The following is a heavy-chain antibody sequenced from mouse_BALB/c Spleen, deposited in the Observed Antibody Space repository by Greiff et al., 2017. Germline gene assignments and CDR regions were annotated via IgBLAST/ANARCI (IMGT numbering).Heavy chain of an antibody. D-gene: IGHD1-1*01. CDR2: INPSTGYT. CDR3: AREGYYGSTPFAY. CDR1: GYTFTSYW. Sequence: VQLQQSGAELAKPGASVKMSCKASGYTFTSYWMHWVKQRPGQGLEWIGYINPSTGYTEYNQKFKDKATLTADKSSSTAYMQLSSLTSEDSAVYYCAREGYYGSTPFAYWGQGTLVTVSA. V-gene: IGHV1-7*01. J-gene: IGHJ3*01.